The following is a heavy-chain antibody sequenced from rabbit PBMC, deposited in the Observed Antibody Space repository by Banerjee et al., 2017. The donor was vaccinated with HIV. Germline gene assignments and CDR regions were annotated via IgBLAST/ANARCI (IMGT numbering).Heavy chain of an antibody. CDR2: IYAGSSGTT. CDR3: ARDLAGVIGWNFGL. D-gene: IGHD4-1*01. V-gene: IGHV1S45*01. J-gene: IGHJ6*01. Sequence: QEQLVESGGGLVQPGASLTLTCKASGFTLSSYWICWVRQAPGKGLEWIACIYAGSSGTTYYATWATGRFTISKTSSTTVTLQMTSLTAADTATYFCARDLAGVIGWNFGLWGPGTLVTVS. CDR1: GFTLSSYW.